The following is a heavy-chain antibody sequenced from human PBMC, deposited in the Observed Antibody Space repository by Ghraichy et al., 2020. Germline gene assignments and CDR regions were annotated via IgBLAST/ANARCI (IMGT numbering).Heavy chain of an antibody. CDR3: ARRRGTLVSAPWFDL. J-gene: IGHJ5*02. D-gene: IGHD2/OR15-2a*01. CDR2: ISSSSESI. CDR1: GYIFSGYH. Sequence: GGSLRLSCAASGYIFSGYHMIWVRQAPGKGLEWVSYISSSSESIYYADSVKGRFTISRDNAENSLYLQMHSLRDGDTAVYYCARRRGTLVSAPWFDLWGQGTLVTVS. V-gene: IGHV3-48*02.